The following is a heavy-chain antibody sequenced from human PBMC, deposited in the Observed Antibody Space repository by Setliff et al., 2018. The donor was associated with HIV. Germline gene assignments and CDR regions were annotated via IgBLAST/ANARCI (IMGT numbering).Heavy chain of an antibody. J-gene: IGHJ6*03. CDR1: GYTFTSYG. V-gene: IGHV1-18*01. Sequence: ASVKVSCKASGYTFTSYGIGWVRQAPGQGLEWMGWISPYNGHTNYAQKRQGRVTMTTDTSTSTTYMELSSLRSEDTAVYYCVNLPFFCYYYMDVWGEGTPVTVSS. CDR3: VNLPFFCYYYMDV. CDR2: ISPYNGHT.